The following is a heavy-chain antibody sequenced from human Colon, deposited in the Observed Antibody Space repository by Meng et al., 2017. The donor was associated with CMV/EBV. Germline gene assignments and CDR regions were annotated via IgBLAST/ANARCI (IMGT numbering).Heavy chain of an antibody. V-gene: IGHV3-72*01. J-gene: IGHJ6*02. CDR2: TKNKANNYAT. D-gene: IGHD2-2*01. Sequence: GGSLRLSCAVSGFTFSDHWMDWVRQAPGKGLEWIGRTKNKANNYATEYAASVKGRFTISRDDSKYSLYLQMNSLRAEDTAVYYCAREGYCSSTSCFIYYYYYGMDVWGQGTTVTVSS. CDR3: AREGYCSSTSCFIYYYYYGMDV. CDR1: GFTFSDHW.